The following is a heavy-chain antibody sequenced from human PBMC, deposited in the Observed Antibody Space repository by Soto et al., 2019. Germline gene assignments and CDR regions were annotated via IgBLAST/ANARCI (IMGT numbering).Heavy chain of an antibody. Sequence: PGGSLRLSCVASGFNFNNYVMSWVRPAPGKGLEWVSAISGSSDSTYYADSVKGRFTISRDNSKNTLYLQMNGLRAEDTAVYYCAKSQTPVTTYFDCWGQGALVTVSS. CDR3: AKSQTPVTTYFDC. CDR1: GFNFNNYV. J-gene: IGHJ4*02. CDR2: ISGSSDST. D-gene: IGHD4-17*01. V-gene: IGHV3-23*01.